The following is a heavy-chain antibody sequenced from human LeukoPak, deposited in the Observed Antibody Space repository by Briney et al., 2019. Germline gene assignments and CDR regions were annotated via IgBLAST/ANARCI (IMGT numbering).Heavy chain of an antibody. CDR1: GVSFISHT. D-gene: IGHD4-11*01. J-gene: IGHJ4*02. CDR3: AREYDSRARFDS. V-gene: IGHV3-48*01. Sequence: GGSLRLSCAGSGVSFISHTMIWVRQAPGKGLEWISYIGYSGSPIYYADSVKGRFGISRDDAKTSLYLHMNSLRPADTAFHYCAREYDSRARFDSWGQGILVTVSS. CDR2: IGYSGSPI.